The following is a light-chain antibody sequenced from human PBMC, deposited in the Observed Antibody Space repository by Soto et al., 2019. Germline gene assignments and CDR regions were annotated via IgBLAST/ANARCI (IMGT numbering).Light chain of an antibody. CDR3: QQYDSLPPT. CDR2: DAF. Sequence: DIQMTQSPSSLSASVGDRVTITCQASQDINNYLNWYQQKPGKAPKLLIFDAFKLDTGVPSRFSGGGSGTDFTFTITSLQPEDIATYFCQQYDSLPPTFGGGTRVE. J-gene: IGKJ4*01. CDR1: QDINNY. V-gene: IGKV1-33*01.